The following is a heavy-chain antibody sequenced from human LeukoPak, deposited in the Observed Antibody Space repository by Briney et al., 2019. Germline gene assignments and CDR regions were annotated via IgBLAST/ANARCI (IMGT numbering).Heavy chain of an antibody. CDR3: ARRDTADGVAFDI. D-gene: IGHD5-18*01. Sequence: GASVKVSCKASGYTFTTYDINWVRQATGQGLEWMGWMNPNSGNTGYAQKFQGRVTITRNTSIRTASMELSSLRSEATAVYSCARRDTADGVAFDIWGKGTMVTVSS. V-gene: IGHV1-8*01. J-gene: IGHJ3*02. CDR2: MNPNSGNT. CDR1: GYTFTTYD.